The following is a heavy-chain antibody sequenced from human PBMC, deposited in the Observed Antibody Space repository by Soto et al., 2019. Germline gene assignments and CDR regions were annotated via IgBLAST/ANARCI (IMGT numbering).Heavy chain of an antibody. J-gene: IGHJ4*02. Sequence: EVQLLESGGGLVQPGGSLRLSCTASGFTFSTYAMSWVRQAPGKGLEWVSTISDRGSTYYADSGKGRFTISRDNSKDRLYLEMNILRAEEPAVYYCAKDKGGRYCSRTSCLYSFDYLGQGTLVTVSS. D-gene: IGHD2-2*01. CDR2: ISDRGST. CDR1: GFTFSTYA. CDR3: AKDKGGRYCSRTSCLYSFDY. V-gene: IGHV3-23*01.